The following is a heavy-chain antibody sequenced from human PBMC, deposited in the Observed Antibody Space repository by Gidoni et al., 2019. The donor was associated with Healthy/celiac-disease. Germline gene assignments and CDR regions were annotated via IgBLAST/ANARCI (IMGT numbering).Heavy chain of an antibody. D-gene: IGHD5-18*01. V-gene: IGHV3-30*01. Sequence: QVQLVESGGGVVQPGRSLRLHCAASGFTFSSYSMHWLRQAPGKGLGLVAVISYAGSNQDYADSVKCRFTISRDNSKNPLYLQMNSLRAEATAVYYCARDQEDTAMLDWGQGTLVTVSS. CDR3: ARDQEDTAMLD. CDR2: ISYAGSNQ. J-gene: IGHJ4*02. CDR1: GFTFSSYS.